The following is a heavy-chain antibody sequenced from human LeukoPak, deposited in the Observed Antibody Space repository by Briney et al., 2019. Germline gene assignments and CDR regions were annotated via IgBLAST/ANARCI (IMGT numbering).Heavy chain of an antibody. V-gene: IGHV3-11*01. Sequence: GGSLRLSCAASGFTFSDYYMNWIRQAPGKGLEWVSYLSSGSTIYYADSVKGRFTISRDNAKNSLYLQMNSLRGEDTALYYCAKDKGGYTYSSYYFDYWGQGTLVTVSS. J-gene: IGHJ4*02. CDR2: LSSGSTI. CDR1: GFTFSDYY. D-gene: IGHD5-18*01. CDR3: AKDKGGYTYSSYYFDY.